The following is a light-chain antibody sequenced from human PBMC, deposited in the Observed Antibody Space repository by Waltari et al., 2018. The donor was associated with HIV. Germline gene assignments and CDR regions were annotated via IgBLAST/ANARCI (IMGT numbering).Light chain of an antibody. V-gene: IGKV1-33*01. CDR3: QHSHNLPLT. CDR2: DSS. Sequence: DIQMTQSQSSLSASVGDRVTITCQASQDITNNLNWYQQKPGKAPKVLIFDSSKLETGFPSSVSRGGSGTDYSCTFSSLHPADIATYYCQHSHNLPLTFGGGPKVEIK. CDR1: QDITNN. J-gene: IGKJ4*01.